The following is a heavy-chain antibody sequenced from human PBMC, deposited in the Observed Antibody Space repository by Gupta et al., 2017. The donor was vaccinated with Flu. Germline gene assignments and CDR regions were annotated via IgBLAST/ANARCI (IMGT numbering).Heavy chain of an antibody. Sequence: QVQLRESGPGLVKPSQTLSPTCTVSGGSISSGTNYWNWIRQHPGKGLEWIGYIYYSGGTYYNPSLESRVTLSVDTSKNQFSLKLSSVTAADTAVYYCARDGGGYCSNGVCYPNYFDSWGQGTLVTVSA. V-gene: IGHV4-31*03. J-gene: IGHJ4*02. CDR1: GGSISSGTNY. D-gene: IGHD2-8*01. CDR3: ARDGGGYCSNGVCYPNYFDS. CDR2: IYYSGGT.